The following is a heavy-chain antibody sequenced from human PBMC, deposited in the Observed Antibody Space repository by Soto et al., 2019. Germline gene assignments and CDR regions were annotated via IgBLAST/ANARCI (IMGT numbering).Heavy chain of an antibody. Sequence: PVKVSCKASGGTFSRYAISWVRQAPGQGLEWMGGIIPIFGTANYAQKFQGRVTITADESTSTAYMELSSLRSEDTAVYYCARERPSRRDGYNYARGYYYYYGMDVWGQGTTVTVSS. V-gene: IGHV1-69*13. CDR3: ARERPSRRDGYNYARGYYYYYGMDV. CDR1: GGTFSRYA. J-gene: IGHJ6*02. D-gene: IGHD5-12*01. CDR2: IIPIFGTA.